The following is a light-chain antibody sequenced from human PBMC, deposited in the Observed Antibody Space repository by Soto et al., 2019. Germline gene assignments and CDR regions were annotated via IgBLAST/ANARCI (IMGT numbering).Light chain of an antibody. J-gene: IGLJ1*01. CDR2: EVS. CDR1: SSDVGSYNL. Sequence: LTQPASVSGSPEQSITISCTGTSSDVGSYNLVSWYQQHPGKAPKLMIYEVSKRPSGVSNRFSGSKSGNTASLTISGLQAEDEADYYCCSYAGSSTPRLGTGTKVTVL. CDR3: CSYAGSSTPR. V-gene: IGLV2-23*02.